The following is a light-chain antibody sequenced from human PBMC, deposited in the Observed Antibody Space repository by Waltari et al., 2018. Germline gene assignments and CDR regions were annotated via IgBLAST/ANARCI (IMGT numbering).Light chain of an antibody. Sequence: DIQMTQSPYSLSASVGDRVTITCRASQSINIYLNWYQQKPEKAPKLLIHAATGLQNVVPSRFSGSGSGTEFSLTISSLQPEDFATYYCQQTSNTPPTFGPGTKVEIK. CDR2: AAT. J-gene: IGKJ1*01. V-gene: IGKV1-39*01. CDR3: QQTSNTPPT. CDR1: QSINIY.